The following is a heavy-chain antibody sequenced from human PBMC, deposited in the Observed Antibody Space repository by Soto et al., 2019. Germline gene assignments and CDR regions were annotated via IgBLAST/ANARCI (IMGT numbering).Heavy chain of an antibody. D-gene: IGHD1-26*01. CDR3: GKYSGSYPVYNGMNV. CDR1: GFPVRTSA. Sequence: EVQLLESGGGLVQPGGSRRLSCAASGFPVRTSAMNWVRQAPGKGLEWVSIISGTSDAAYYAESVKGRFTSSRDNSKNTLYLQMNSLRAEDTAVYYCGKYSGSYPVYNGMNVWGQGTTVTVSS. J-gene: IGHJ6*02. V-gene: IGHV3-23*01. CDR2: ISGTSDAA.